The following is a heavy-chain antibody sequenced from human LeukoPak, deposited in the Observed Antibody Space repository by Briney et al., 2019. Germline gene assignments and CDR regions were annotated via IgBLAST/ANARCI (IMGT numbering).Heavy chain of an antibody. Sequence: PPGGSLRLSCAASGFTFSSYEMNWVRQAPGKGLEWVSYISSSGSTIYYADSVKGRFTISRDNAKNSLYLQMNSLRAEDTAVYYCAELGITMIGGVWSKGTTVTISS. CDR1: GFTFSSYE. CDR3: AELGITMIGGV. V-gene: IGHV3-48*03. CDR2: ISSSGSTI. J-gene: IGHJ6*04. D-gene: IGHD3-10*02.